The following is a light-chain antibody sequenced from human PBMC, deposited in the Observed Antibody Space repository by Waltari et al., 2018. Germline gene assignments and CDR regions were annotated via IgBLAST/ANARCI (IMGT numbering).Light chain of an antibody. J-gene: IGKJ1*01. CDR1: QGISNY. Sequence: DIQMTQSPSSLSASVGDKVTIPCRASQGISNYLAWYQQKPGKVPKLLIYAASPLQSGVPSRFSGSGSGTDFTLTISSLQPEDVATYYCQKYNSAPWTFGQGTKVEIK. CDR2: AAS. V-gene: IGKV1-27*01. CDR3: QKYNSAPWT.